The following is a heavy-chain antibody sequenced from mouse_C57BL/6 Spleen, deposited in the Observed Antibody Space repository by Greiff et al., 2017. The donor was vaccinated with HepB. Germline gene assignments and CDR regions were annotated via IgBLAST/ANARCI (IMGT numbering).Heavy chain of an antibody. CDR3: ATNWDEDFDY. CDR2: INPNNGGT. Sequence: VQLQQSGPELVKPGASVKISCKASGYTFTDYYMNWVKQSHGKSLEWIGDINPNNGGTSYNQKFKGKATLTVDKSSSTAYMELRSLTSEDSAVYYCATNWDEDFDYWGQGTTLTVSS. D-gene: IGHD4-1*01. CDR1: GYTFTDYY. V-gene: IGHV1-26*01. J-gene: IGHJ2*01.